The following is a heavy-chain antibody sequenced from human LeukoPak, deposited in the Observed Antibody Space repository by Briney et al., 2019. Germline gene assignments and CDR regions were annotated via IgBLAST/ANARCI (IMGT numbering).Heavy chain of an antibody. Sequence: APVKVSCKASGYTFTGYYMHWVRQAPGQGLEWMGWINPNSGGTNYAQKFQGRVTMTRDTSISTAYMELSRLRSDDTAVYYCAGLTYYYDSSGYPQGGWGQGTLVTVSS. CDR2: INPNSGGT. D-gene: IGHD3-22*01. CDR1: GYTFTGYY. J-gene: IGHJ4*02. CDR3: AGLTYYYDSSGYPQGG. V-gene: IGHV1-2*02.